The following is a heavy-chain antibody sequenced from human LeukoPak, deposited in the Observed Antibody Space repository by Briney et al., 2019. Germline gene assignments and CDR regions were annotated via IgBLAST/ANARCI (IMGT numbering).Heavy chain of an antibody. J-gene: IGHJ4*02. CDR1: GGTFSSYA. CDR2: IIPIFGTA. D-gene: IGHD2-15*01. V-gene: IGHV1-69*13. CDR3: ARGLGYCSGGSCLPDY. Sequence: SVKVSCKASGGTFSSYAISWVRQAPGQGLEWMGGIIPIFGTANYAQKFQGRVTIAADESTSTAYMELSSLRSEDTAVYYCARGLGYCSGGSCLPDYWGQGTLVTVSS.